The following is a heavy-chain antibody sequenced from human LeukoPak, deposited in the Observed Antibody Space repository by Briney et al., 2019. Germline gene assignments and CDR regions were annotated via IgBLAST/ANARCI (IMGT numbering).Heavy chain of an antibody. V-gene: IGHV4-38-2*02. J-gene: IGHJ4*02. CDR3: ARTYYYDSSGYSILDY. CDR2: IYHSGST. Sequence: SETLSLTCTVSGYSISSGYFWGWIRQPPGKGLECIGTIYHSGSTYYNPSLKSRVTISVDTSKNQFSLKLNSVTAADTAVYYCARTYYYDSSGYSILDYWGQGTLVTVSS. CDR1: GYSISSGYF. D-gene: IGHD3-22*01.